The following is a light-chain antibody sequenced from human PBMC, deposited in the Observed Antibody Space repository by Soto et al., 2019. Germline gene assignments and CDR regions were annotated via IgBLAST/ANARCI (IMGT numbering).Light chain of an antibody. CDR3: QSYDTSVTGSWV. V-gene: IGLV1-40*01. Sequence: QSVLTQPPSVSGAPGQRVTLSSTGSSSNIGAGYDVHWYQHLPGTAPKLLIHGNNNRPSGVPDRFSGSRSGSSASLAITGLQPEDEADYYCQSYDTSVTGSWVFGGGTKLTVL. J-gene: IGLJ3*02. CDR2: GNN. CDR1: SSNIGAGYD.